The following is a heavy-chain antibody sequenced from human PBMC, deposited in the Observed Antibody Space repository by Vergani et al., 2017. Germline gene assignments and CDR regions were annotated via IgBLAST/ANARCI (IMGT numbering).Heavy chain of an antibody. CDR1: GFTFSSYA. Sequence: QVQLVESGGGVVQPGRSLRLSCAASGFTFSSYAMHWVRQAPGKGLEWVAVISYDGSNKYYADSVKGRFTISRDTSKNTLYLQMSSQRAEDTAVYYCARDRCGRSSFDYWGQGTLVTVSS. J-gene: IGHJ4*02. V-gene: IGHV3-30-3*01. D-gene: IGHD1-26*01. CDR2: ISYDGSNK. CDR3: ARDRCGRSSFDY.